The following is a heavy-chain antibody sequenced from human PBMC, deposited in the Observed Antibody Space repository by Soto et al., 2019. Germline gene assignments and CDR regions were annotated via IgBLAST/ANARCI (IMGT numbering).Heavy chain of an antibody. D-gene: IGHD2-15*01. Sequence: QVQLVQSGAEVKKPGASVKVSCKASGYTFDRYGISWVRQAPGQGLEWVGWISTYNSNTKYAQKLEGRVAMTTVTYTSTVYMELRSLTSDYTAVYYCAREGFCSSGSCALYSHEYFGMDAWGQGTTVTVSS. J-gene: IGHJ6*02. CDR2: ISTYNSNT. CDR3: AREGFCSSGSCALYSHEYFGMDA. CDR1: GYTFDRYG. V-gene: IGHV1-18*01.